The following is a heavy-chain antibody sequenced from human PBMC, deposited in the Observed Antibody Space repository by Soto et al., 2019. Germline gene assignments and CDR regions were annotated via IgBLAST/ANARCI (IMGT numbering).Heavy chain of an antibody. J-gene: IGHJ4*02. CDR1: GGSLSTNP. Sequence: SVKVSCKASGGSLSTNPISWVRQAPGQGLEWMGGTGSGTGPGNHAQKFQGRLTVTADKSTSTVYMELTDLSSEDTAVYYCARRDSGGFYRFFDSWGQGTLVTVSS. CDR3: ARRDSGGFYRFFDS. V-gene: IGHV1-69*06. D-gene: IGHD2-15*01. CDR2: TGSGTGPG.